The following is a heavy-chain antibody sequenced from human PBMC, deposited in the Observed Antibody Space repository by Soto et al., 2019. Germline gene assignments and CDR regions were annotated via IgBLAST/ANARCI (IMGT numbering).Heavy chain of an antibody. CDR3: ARADPRHCSGGICYSGGDY. V-gene: IGHV4-34*01. J-gene: IGHJ4*02. D-gene: IGHD2-15*01. Sequence: QVQLQQWGAGLLKPSETLSITCAVYGGSFSGYYWSWIRQPPGKGLEWIVEINHSGSTNYNPSIKCRVSILVETSKNPFSLKLSSVNAAGTGVYYCARADPRHCSGGICYSGGDYWGQGTLVTVSS. CDR1: GGSFSGYY. CDR2: INHSGST.